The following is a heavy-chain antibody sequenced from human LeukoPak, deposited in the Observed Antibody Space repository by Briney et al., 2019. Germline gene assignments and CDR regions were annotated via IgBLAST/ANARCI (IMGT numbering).Heavy chain of an antibody. CDR1: GFTFSSYS. V-gene: IGHV3-21*01. Sequence: GGSLRLSCAASGFTFSSYSMNWVRQAPGKGLEWVSSISSSSYIYYADSVKGRFTISRDNAKNSLYLQMNSLRAEDTAVYYCAKPITIFGVALIDYWGQGTLVTVSS. CDR3: AKPITIFGVALIDY. D-gene: IGHD3-3*01. J-gene: IGHJ4*02. CDR2: ISSSSYI.